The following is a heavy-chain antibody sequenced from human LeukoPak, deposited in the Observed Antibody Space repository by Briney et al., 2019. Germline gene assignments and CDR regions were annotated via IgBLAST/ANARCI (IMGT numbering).Heavy chain of an antibody. J-gene: IGHJ4*02. Sequence: PAGSLRLSCAASGFTFGGYSMNWVRQPPGKGLEWVSSISSSGSYIYYADSVRGRFTISRDNTKNSLYLQMNSLRAEDTAVYYCARDPLVGSSPFDFWGQGTLVTVSS. CDR1: GFTFGGYS. V-gene: IGHV3-21*01. D-gene: IGHD6-6*01. CDR2: ISSSGSYI. CDR3: ARDPLVGSSPFDF.